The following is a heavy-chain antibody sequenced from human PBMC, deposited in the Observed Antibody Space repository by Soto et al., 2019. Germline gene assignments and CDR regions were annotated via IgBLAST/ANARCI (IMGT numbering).Heavy chain of an antibody. J-gene: IGHJ5*01. D-gene: IGHD2-8*01. CDR1: GYSFRSYG. Sequence: QVQLEQSGPELKKSGASVKVSCKASGYSFRSYGINWVRQAPGQGLEWIGWVSGYNYNTKYAQKLQGRITVTTDTSTNTAYMELRSLRSDDTAVYYCGRSSSMLGAGWSDSWGRGTLVTVSS. CDR2: VSGYNYNT. CDR3: GRSSSMLGAGWSDS. V-gene: IGHV1-18*01.